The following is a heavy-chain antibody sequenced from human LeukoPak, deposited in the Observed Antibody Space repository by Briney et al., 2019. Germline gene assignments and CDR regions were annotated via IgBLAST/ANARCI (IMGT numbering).Heavy chain of an antibody. V-gene: IGHV1-2*02. J-gene: IGHJ4*02. CDR2: INPNSGGT. CDR3: ARARWQLVPYFDS. D-gene: IGHD6-6*01. CDR1: GYTFTDYY. Sequence: ASVKVSCKASGYTFTDYYMHWVRQAPGQGLEWMGWINPNSGGTNFAQKFQGRVAMTRDTSISTAYMELGSLRSDDTAVYYCARARWQLVPYFDSWGQGTLVTVST.